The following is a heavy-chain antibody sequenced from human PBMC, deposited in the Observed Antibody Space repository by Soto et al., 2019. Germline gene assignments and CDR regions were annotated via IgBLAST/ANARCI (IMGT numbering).Heavy chain of an antibody. J-gene: IGHJ1*01. CDR3: ARGEGPGYYYDSSGYYSAEYFQH. D-gene: IGHD3-22*01. CDR2: IYYSGST. V-gene: IGHV4-31*03. CDR1: GGSISSGGYY. Sequence: SETLSLTCTVSGGSISSGGYYWSWIRQHPGKGLEWIGYIYYSGSTYYNPSLKSRVTISVDTSKNQFSLKLSSVTAADTAVYYCARGEGPGYYYDSSGYYSAEYFQHWGQGTMVTDSS.